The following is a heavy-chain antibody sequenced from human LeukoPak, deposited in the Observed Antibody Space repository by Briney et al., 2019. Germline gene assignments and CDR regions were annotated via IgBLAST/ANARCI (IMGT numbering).Heavy chain of an antibody. J-gene: IGHJ4*02. CDR1: GFTFSNAC. V-gene: IGHV3-15*01. D-gene: IGHD5-18*01. CDR3: TTGTWIQLWLPDY. Sequence: KPGGSLRLSCAASGFTFSNACMTWVRQAPGKGLEWVGHIKSKTDGGTTDFAAPVKGRFTISRDDSKNTVFLQMNSLKTEDTAVYYCTTGTWIQLWLPDYWGQGTLVTVSS. CDR2: IKSKTDGGTT.